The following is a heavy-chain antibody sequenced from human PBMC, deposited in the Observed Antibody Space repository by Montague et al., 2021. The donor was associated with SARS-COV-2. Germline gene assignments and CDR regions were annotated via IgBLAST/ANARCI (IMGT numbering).Heavy chain of an antibody. D-gene: IGHD1-1*01. CDR3: AKQRGTITTTFDY. V-gene: IGHV3-23*01. CDR1: GFTFNPYG. CDR2: ISGSGGT. Sequence: SLRLSCAASGFTFNPYGMSWVRQAPGQGLEWVSCISGSGGTYYAGSVKGRFAISRDTSSNTLYLQMYSLRAEDTAIYYCAKQRGTITTTFDYWGQGSLVTVSS. J-gene: IGHJ4*02.